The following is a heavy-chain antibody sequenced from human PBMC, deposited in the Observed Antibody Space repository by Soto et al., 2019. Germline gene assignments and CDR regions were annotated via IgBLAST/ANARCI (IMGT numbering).Heavy chain of an antibody. V-gene: IGHV3-11*05. Sequence: PGGSLRLSCAASGFTFSDYYMSWIRQAPGKGREWVSYISSSSSYTNYADSVKGRFTISRDNAKNSLYLQMNSLRADDTAVYYCARGGYSGYDRFDYWGQGTLVTVSS. J-gene: IGHJ4*02. CDR3: ARGGYSGYDRFDY. D-gene: IGHD5-12*01. CDR2: ISSSSSYT. CDR1: GFTFSDYY.